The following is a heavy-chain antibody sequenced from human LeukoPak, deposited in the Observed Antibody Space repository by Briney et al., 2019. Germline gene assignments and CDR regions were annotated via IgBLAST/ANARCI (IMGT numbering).Heavy chain of an antibody. CDR1: GYRFTSYW. V-gene: IGHV5-51*01. Sequence: GGALEISFKGSGYRFTSYWIGWGRPMPGKGLGWMGIIYPGDCDTRYSPSFQGQVTISADTSISTAYLQWSSLKASDTAMYYCARHYRNCSSTSCYTGWYFDLWGRGTLVTVSS. CDR3: ARHYRNCSSTSCYTGWYFDL. CDR2: IYPGDCDT. J-gene: IGHJ2*01. D-gene: IGHD2-2*02.